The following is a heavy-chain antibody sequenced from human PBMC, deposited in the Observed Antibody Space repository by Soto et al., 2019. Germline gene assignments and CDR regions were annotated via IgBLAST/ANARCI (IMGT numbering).Heavy chain of an antibody. Sequence: QVQLVQSGAEEKKPGASVKVSCKASGYTFTSYAMHWVRQAPGQGLEWMGWINAGNGNTKFSQKFQGRVTITRDTSASTVYMELSSLRSEDTAVYYCARAPGAAIDYWGQGTLVTVSS. CDR1: GYTFTSYA. CDR2: INAGNGNT. J-gene: IGHJ4*02. CDR3: ARAPGAAIDY. V-gene: IGHV1-3*05.